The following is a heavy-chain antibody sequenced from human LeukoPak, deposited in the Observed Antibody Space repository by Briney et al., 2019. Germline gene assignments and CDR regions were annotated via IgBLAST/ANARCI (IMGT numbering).Heavy chain of an antibody. J-gene: IGHJ4*02. D-gene: IGHD1-1*01. CDR2: IIPILGIA. Sequence: SVKVSCKASGYTFTSYGISWVRQAPGQGLEWMGRIIPILGIANYAQKFQGRVTITADKSTSTAYMELSSLRSEDTAVYYCARGDFGQLEVYWGQGTLVTVSS. CDR3: ARGDFGQLEVY. V-gene: IGHV1-69*04. CDR1: GYTFTSYG.